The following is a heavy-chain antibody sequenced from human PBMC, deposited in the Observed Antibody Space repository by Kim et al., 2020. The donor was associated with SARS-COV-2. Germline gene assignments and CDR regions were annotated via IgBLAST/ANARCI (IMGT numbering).Heavy chain of an antibody. V-gene: IGHV3-11*04. CDR3: ARDSYYYDSSAYYKD. CDR2: ISSSGSTI. CDR1: GFTFSDNY. Sequence: GGSLRLSCAASGFTFSDNYMSWIRQAPGKGLEWVSYISSSGSTIYYADSVKGRFTISRDNAKNSLYLQMNSLRAEDTAVYYCARDSYYYDSSAYYKDWGQGTLVTVSS. D-gene: IGHD3-22*01. J-gene: IGHJ4*02.